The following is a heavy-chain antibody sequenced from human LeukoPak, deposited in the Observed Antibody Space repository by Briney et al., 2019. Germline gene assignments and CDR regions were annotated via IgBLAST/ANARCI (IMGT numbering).Heavy chain of an antibody. CDR2: IYTSGST. D-gene: IGHD3-10*01. Sequence: PSETLSLTCTVSSGSISSYYWSWIRQPAGKGLEWIGRIYTSGSTNYNPSLKSRVTMSVDTSKNQFSLKLSSVTAADTAVYYCARAVGSGSFQTYYYSMDVWGKGTTVTISS. J-gene: IGHJ6*03. CDR1: SGSISSYY. CDR3: ARAVGSGSFQTYYYSMDV. V-gene: IGHV4-4*07.